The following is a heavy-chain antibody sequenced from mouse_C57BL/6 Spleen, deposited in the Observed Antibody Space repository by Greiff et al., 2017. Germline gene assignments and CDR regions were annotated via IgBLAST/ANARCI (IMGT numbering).Heavy chain of an antibody. CDR1: GFTFSDAW. V-gene: IGHV6-6*01. D-gene: IGHD1-1*01. Sequence: EVTVVESGGGLVQPGGSMKLSCAASGFTFSDAWMDWVRQSPEKGLEWVAEIRNKANNHATYYAESVKGRFTISRDDSKSSVYLQMNSLRAEDTGIYYCTRKDYYGSSSYAMDYWGQGTSVTVSS. CDR3: TRKDYYGSSSYAMDY. J-gene: IGHJ4*01. CDR2: IRNKANNHAT.